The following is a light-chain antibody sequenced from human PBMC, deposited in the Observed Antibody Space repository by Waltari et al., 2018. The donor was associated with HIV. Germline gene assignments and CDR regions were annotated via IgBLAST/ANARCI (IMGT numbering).Light chain of an antibody. Sequence: SDVLTQPASMSLAPGQTARITCGGTKLGGKSVQWYQQKAGQAPVVVIHDDTERPSGIPERFAGSKYWNTATLIISGVEVGDEADYYCHVWDSRSEHSFGGGTQLTVL. J-gene: IGLJ2*01. CDR1: KLGGKS. CDR3: HVWDSRSEHS. V-gene: IGLV3-21*02. CDR2: DDT.